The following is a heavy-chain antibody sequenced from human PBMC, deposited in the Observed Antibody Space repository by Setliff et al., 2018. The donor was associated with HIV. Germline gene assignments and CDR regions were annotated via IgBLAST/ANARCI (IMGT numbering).Heavy chain of an antibody. V-gene: IGHV5-51*01. CDR3: VRVDYGDFNFDY. CDR2: IYPGDSDT. CDR1: GYIFTNYW. Sequence: GESLKISCRGSGYIFTNYWIGWVRQMPGKGLEWMGIIYPGDSDTRYSPSFQGQVTISADRSITTAYVQWSSLKASDTAMYYCVRVDYGDFNFDYWGQGTLVTVS. D-gene: IGHD4-17*01. J-gene: IGHJ4*02.